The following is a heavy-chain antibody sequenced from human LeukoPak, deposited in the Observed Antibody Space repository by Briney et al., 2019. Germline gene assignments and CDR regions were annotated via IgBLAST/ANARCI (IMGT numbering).Heavy chain of an antibody. CDR2: ISAYNGNT. D-gene: IGHD6-6*01. Sequence: ASVKVSCKASGYTFTSYGISWVRQASGQGLEWMGWISAYNGNTNYAQKLQGRVTMTTDTSTSTAYMELRSLRSDDTAVYYCARIAKYSSSFDFDYWGQGTLVTVSS. J-gene: IGHJ4*02. CDR1: GYTFTSYG. V-gene: IGHV1-18*01. CDR3: ARIAKYSSSFDFDY.